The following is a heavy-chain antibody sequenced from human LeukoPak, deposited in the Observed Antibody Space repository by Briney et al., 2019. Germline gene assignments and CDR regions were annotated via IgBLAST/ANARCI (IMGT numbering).Heavy chain of an antibody. CDR2: ISGSGGNA. CDR3: AKDGLWGGGYFDS. J-gene: IGHJ4*02. D-gene: IGHD3-16*01. Sequence: GGSLRLSCAASGFSFSSYAMSWVRQAPGKGPECVSTISGSGGNAYYADSVKGRFTISRDNSKNTLYMQFDSLRAEDTAVYFCAKDGLWGGGYFDSWGQGTLVTVSS. V-gene: IGHV3-23*01. CDR1: GFSFSSYA.